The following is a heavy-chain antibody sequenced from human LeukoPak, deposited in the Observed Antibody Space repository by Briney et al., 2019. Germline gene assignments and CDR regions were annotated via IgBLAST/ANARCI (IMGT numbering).Heavy chain of an antibody. D-gene: IGHD3-10*01. V-gene: IGHV3-30-3*01. Sequence: QAGGSLRLSCAASGFTFSSYAMHWVRQAPGKGLEWVAVISYDGSNKYYADSVKGRFTISRDNSKNTLYLQMNSLRAEDTAVYYCAKDNNYYGSGSYYNVGYWGQGTLVTVSS. J-gene: IGHJ4*02. CDR1: GFTFSSYA. CDR2: ISYDGSNK. CDR3: AKDNNYYGSGSYYNVGY.